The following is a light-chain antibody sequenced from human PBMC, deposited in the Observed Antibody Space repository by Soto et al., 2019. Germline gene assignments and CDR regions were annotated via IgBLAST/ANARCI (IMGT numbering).Light chain of an antibody. CDR2: GVY. J-gene: IGKJ4*01. CDR1: QSVTNNQ. CDR3: KQRSNWPLT. Sequence: EIVLTQSPGTLSLSPGERATLSCRASQSVTNNQFAWFRQKPGQAPRLLIWGVYNRATGIQDRFSGSGSGTDFTLTIRRLEPEDFVVYYCKQRSNWPLTFGGGTKVDIK. V-gene: IGKV3D-20*02.